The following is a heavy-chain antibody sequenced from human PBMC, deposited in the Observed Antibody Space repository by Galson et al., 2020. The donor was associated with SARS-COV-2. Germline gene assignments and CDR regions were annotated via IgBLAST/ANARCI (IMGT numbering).Heavy chain of an antibody. Sequence: NSGGSLRLSCAASGFPFSTYSMNWVRLAPGKGLEWVSSISTSSSYTYYVDSVKGRFSIPRDNPRNPLYLQMNSLRAEDTAVYYCARDEGIRGYNYGRLYYGMDVWGQGTTVTVSS. CDR3: ARDEGIRGYNYGRLYYGMDV. J-gene: IGHJ6*02. CDR1: GFPFSTYS. CDR2: ISTSSSYT. D-gene: IGHD5-18*01. V-gene: IGHV3-21*01.